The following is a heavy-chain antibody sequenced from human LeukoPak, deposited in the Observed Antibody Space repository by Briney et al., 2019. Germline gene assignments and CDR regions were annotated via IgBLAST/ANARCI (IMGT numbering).Heavy chain of an antibody. Sequence: SAKVSCKASGGTFSSYAISWVRQAPGQGLEWKGGIIPIFGTANYAQKFQGRVTITADESTSTAYMELSSLRSEDTAVYYCACSSTSLGWFDPWGQGTLVTVSS. CDR3: ACSSTSLGWFDP. J-gene: IGHJ5*02. D-gene: IGHD2-2*01. V-gene: IGHV1-69*13. CDR2: IIPIFGTA. CDR1: GGTFSSYA.